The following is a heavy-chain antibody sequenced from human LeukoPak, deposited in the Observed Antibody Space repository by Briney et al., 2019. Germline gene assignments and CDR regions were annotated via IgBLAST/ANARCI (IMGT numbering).Heavy chain of an antibody. D-gene: IGHD5-24*01. Sequence: GTPSLTCTVSGDSMCGNYWTWSRQHPGERLEGIGYIHYSGSANYNASLKSRVTIPVDTSKNQSSLKLSSVTAADTAVYYCARLGDGDNLRYFDYWGQGTLVTVPS. CDR2: IHYSGSA. CDR3: ARLGDGDNLRYFDY. J-gene: IGHJ4*02. V-gene: IGHV4-59*08. CDR1: GDSMCGNY.